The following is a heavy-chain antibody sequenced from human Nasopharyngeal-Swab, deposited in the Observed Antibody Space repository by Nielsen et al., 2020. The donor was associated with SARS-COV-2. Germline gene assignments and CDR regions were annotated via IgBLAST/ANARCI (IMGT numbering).Heavy chain of an antibody. D-gene: IGHD6-13*01. Sequence: GESLKISCEVSGSSVSYNYMSWVRQAPGKGLEWVAVIYSRGETHYTDSVRGRFTISRDNSKNMVNLQLNSLRAEDTAVYYCARMDFIASRDYWGQGTLVTVSS. J-gene: IGHJ4*02. CDR2: IYSRGET. CDR3: ARMDFIASRDY. CDR1: GSSVSYNY. V-gene: IGHV3-53*01.